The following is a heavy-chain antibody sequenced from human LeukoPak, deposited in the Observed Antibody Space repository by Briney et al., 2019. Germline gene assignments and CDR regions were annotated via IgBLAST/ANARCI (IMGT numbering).Heavy chain of an antibody. J-gene: IGHJ4*02. Sequence: SVKVSCKASGGTFSSYAISWVRQAPGQGLEWMGGIIPIFGTANYAQKFQGRVTITTDESTSTAYMELSSLRSEDTAVYYCATDRGYYDSSGYYQVWGQGTLVTVSS. D-gene: IGHD3-22*01. CDR2: IIPIFGTA. CDR3: ATDRGYYDSSGYYQV. CDR1: GGTFSSYA. V-gene: IGHV1-69*05.